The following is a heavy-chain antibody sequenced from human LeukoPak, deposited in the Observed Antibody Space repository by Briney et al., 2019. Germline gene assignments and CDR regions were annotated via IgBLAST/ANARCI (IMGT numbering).Heavy chain of an antibody. J-gene: IGHJ4*02. V-gene: IGHV3-9*03. Sequence: PLPLSCAASGFTFDDYRMLWLRPAPGKGLEGVSGISWNRGSIGYADYVKGRFTISGDNAKSTLYLQMNSLRADDMVLYYCTKASGYRLGSVDYWGQGTLVTVSS. CDR1: GFTFDDYR. D-gene: IGHD5-18*01. CDR3: TKASGYRLGSVDY. CDR2: ISWNRGSI.